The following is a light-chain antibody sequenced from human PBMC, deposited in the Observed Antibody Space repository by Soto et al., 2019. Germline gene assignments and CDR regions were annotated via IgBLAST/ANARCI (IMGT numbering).Light chain of an antibody. J-gene: IGLJ2*01. CDR3: CSYAGSSTLV. Sequence: QSALTQPASVSGSPGQSITISCTGTSSDVGSYNFVSWYQQHPGKAPKLMIYEVSKRPSGVSNRFSGSKSGNTASLTISGLQAEDEAEYYCCSYAGSSTLVFGGGTKLTVL. CDR1: SSDVGSYNF. V-gene: IGLV2-23*02. CDR2: EVS.